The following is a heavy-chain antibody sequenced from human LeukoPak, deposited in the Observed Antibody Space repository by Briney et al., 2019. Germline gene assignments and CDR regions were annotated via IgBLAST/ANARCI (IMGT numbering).Heavy chain of an antibody. Sequence: GGSLRLSCAASGFTFNIYAMNWVRQAPGKGLEWISSISYSAAGTYYADSVKGRFSISRDNSKKIVYLQRNSLRAEDTAVYYCAKDRMGGVTFFDYWGQGTLVTVSS. D-gene: IGHD2-21*02. CDR1: GFTFNIYA. CDR2: ISYSAAGT. V-gene: IGHV3-23*01. CDR3: AKDRMGGVTFFDY. J-gene: IGHJ4*02.